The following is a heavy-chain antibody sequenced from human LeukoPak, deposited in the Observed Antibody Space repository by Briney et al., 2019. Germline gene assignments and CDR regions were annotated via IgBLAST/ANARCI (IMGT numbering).Heavy chain of an antibody. D-gene: IGHD6-13*01. V-gene: IGHV4-59*01. CDR1: GGSISSYY. CDR2: IYYSGST. Sequence: SETLSLTCTVSGGSISSYYWSWIRQPPGKGLEWIGYIYYSGSTNYNPSLKSRVTISVDTSKNQFSLKLSSVTAADTAVYYCARVRTAAGTLEDYYYYYYMDVWGKGTTVTVSS. J-gene: IGHJ6*03. CDR3: ARVRTAAGTLEDYYYYYYMDV.